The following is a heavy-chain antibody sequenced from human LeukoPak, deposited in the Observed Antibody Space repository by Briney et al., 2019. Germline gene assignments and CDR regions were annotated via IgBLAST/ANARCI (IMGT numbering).Heavy chain of an antibody. CDR1: GGSISSYY. Sequence: PSETLSLTCTVSGGSISSYYWSWIRQPPGKGLEWIGYIYTSGSTNYNSSLKSRVTISVHTSKNQFSLKLSSVTAADTAVYYCARLWELTRAFDIWGRGTMVTVSS. D-gene: IGHD1-26*01. CDR2: IYTSGST. V-gene: IGHV4-4*09. J-gene: IGHJ3*02. CDR3: ARLWELTRAFDI.